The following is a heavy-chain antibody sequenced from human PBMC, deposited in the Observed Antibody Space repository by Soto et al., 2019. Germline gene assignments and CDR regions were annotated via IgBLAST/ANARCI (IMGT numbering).Heavy chain of an antibody. D-gene: IGHD4-17*01. CDR1: GCSVSSGSYY. CDR3: ARESTSGDYDYYYYGMDV. CDR2: IYYSGST. V-gene: IGHV4-61*01. Sequence: SETVSLTCTVSGCSVSSGSYYWSWIRQPPGKGLEWIGYIYYSGSTNYNPSLKSRVTISVDTSKNQFSLKLSSVTAADTAVYYCARESTSGDYDYYYYGMDVWGQGTTVTVSS. J-gene: IGHJ6*02.